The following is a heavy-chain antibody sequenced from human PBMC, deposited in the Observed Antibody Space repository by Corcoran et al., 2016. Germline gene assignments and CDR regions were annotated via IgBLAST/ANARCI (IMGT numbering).Heavy chain of an antibody. D-gene: IGHD5-12*01. CDR2: ISYDGSNK. J-gene: IGHJ4*02. V-gene: IGHV3-30*18. CDR3: AKEFVDRVATAPDFDY. Sequence: QVQLVESGGGVVQPGRSLRLSCAASGFTFSSYGMHWVRQAPGKGLEWVAVISYDGSNKYYADSVKGRFTISRDNSKNTLYLQMNSLRAEETAVYDCAKEFVDRVATAPDFDYWGQGTLVTVSS. CDR1: GFTFSSYG.